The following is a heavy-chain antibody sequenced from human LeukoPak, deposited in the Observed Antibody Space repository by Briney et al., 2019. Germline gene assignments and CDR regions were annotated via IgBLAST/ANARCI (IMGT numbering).Heavy chain of an antibody. J-gene: IGHJ5*02. CDR1: NGSISSDTYF. V-gene: IGHV4-61*02. Sequence: SETLSLTCTVSNGSISSDTYFWSWLRQPAGTGLEWIGRMSSSGISTYSPSLKSRVTISIDTSRDQFSMNLNSVTAADTAVYYCAKGAGPPWFDPWGQGTLVAVSS. CDR2: MSSSGIS. CDR3: AKGAGPPWFDP. D-gene: IGHD6-19*01.